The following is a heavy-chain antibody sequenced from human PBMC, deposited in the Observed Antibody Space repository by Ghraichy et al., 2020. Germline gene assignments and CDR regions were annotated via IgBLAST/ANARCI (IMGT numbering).Heavy chain of an antibody. CDR1: GGSISSGGYY. J-gene: IGHJ4*02. CDR2: IYYSGST. D-gene: IGHD3-10*01. CDR3: ARGTVRGVTPDY. Sequence: SETLSLTCTVSGGSISSGGYYWSWIRQHPGKGLEWIGYIYYSGSTYYNPSLKSRVTISVDTSKNQFSLKLSSVTAADTAVYYCARGTVRGVTPDYWGQGTLVTVSS. V-gene: IGHV4-31*03.